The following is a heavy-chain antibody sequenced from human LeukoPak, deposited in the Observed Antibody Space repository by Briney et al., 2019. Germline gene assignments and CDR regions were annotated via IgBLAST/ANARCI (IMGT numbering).Heavy chain of an antibody. D-gene: IGHD6-25*01. CDR3: ARRSAAKDAFDI. CDR2: ISSRSGYI. V-gene: IGHV3-21*06. CDR1: GFTFSNYS. J-gene: IGHJ3*02. Sequence: PGGSLRLSCAASGFTFSNYSMNWVRQAPGKGLEWVSSISSRSGYIHYADSVKGRFTISRDNAKNSLYLQMNSLRAEDTAVYYCARRSAAKDAFDIWGQGTKVTVSS.